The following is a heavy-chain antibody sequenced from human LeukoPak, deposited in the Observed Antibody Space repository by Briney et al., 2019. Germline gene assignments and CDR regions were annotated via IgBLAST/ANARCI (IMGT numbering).Heavy chain of an antibody. V-gene: IGHV3-43*01. CDR3: AKDNEEYYYGMDL. CDR1: GFTFDDYT. J-gene: IGHJ6*02. Sequence: GGSLILSCAASGFTFDDYTMHWVRQAPGKGLEWGSLISWDGGSTYYADSVKGRFTISRDNSKNSLYLQMNRLRTEDTGLYYSAKDNEEYYYGMDLGGQGTTVTVSS. CDR2: ISWDGGST.